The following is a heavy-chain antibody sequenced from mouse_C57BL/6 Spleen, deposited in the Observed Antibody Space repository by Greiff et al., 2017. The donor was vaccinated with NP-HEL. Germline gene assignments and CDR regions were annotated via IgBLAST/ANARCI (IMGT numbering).Heavy chain of an antibody. J-gene: IGHJ4*01. D-gene: IGHD3-3*01. CDR3: ARLKGDAMDY. V-gene: IGHV5-15*04. CDR1: GFTFSDYG. Sequence: EVKLVESGGGLVQPGGSLKLSCAASGFTFSDYGMAWVRQAPRKGPEWVAFISNLAYSIYYADTVTGRFTISRENAKNTLYLEMSSLRSEDTAMYYCARLKGDAMDYWGQGTSVTVSS. CDR2: ISNLAYSI.